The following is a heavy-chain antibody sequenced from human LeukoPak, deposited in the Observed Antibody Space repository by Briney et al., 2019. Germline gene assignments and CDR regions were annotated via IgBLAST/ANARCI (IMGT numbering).Heavy chain of an antibody. Sequence: SETLSLTCTVSGGSFSSGGYYWGWIRQTPGKGLEWIGSIDYSGSIYYNPSLRSRVTISADTSQNQFSLKLSSVTAADTAVYYCARRGGSGIRGDYYFDYWGQGTLVTVSS. J-gene: IGHJ4*02. CDR1: GGSFSSGGYY. CDR3: ARRGGSGIRGDYYFDY. V-gene: IGHV4-39*01. D-gene: IGHD3-10*01. CDR2: IDYSGSI.